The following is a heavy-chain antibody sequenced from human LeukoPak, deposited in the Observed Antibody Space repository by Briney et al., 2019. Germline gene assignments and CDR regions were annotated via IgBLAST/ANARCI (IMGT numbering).Heavy chain of an antibody. J-gene: IGHJ4*02. Sequence: GASVKVSCKASGYTFTSYAMHWVRQAPGQRLEWMGWINAGNGNTKYSQKFQGRVTITRDTSASTAYMELSSLRSEDTAVYYCARADSAAAGPTFNYWGQGTLVTVSS. CDR2: INAGNGNT. CDR3: ARADSAAAGPTFNY. D-gene: IGHD6-13*01. V-gene: IGHV1-3*01. CDR1: GYTFTSYA.